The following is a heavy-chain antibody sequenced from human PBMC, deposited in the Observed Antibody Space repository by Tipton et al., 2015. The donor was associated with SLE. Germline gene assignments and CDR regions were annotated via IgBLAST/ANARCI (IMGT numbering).Heavy chain of an antibody. D-gene: IGHD1-26*01. CDR1: GGSISSYY. J-gene: IGHJ4*02. CDR2: INHSGST. V-gene: IGHV4-34*01. CDR3: AGMSYPREGYFDY. Sequence: LRLSCTVSGGSISSYYWSWIRQPPGKGLEWIGEINHSGSTNYNPSLKSRVTISVDTSKNQFSLKLSSVTAADTAVYYCAGMSYPREGYFDYWGQGTLVTVSS.